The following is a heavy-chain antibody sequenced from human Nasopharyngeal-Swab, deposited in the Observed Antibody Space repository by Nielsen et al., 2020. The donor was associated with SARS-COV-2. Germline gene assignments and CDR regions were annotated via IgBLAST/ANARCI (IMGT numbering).Heavy chain of an antibody. CDR3: ARVEGGFYRPNYYGMDV. V-gene: IGHV4-59*01. D-gene: IGHD3-16*01. CDR2: IYYSGST. Sequence: WIRQPPGKGLEWIGYIYYSGSTNYNPSLKSRVTISVDTSKNQFSLKLSSVTAADTAVYYCARVEGGFYRPNYYGMDVWGQGTTVTVSS. J-gene: IGHJ6*02.